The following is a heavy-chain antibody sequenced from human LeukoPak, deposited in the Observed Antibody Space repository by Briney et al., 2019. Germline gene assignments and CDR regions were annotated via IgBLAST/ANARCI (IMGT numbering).Heavy chain of an antibody. CDR1: GFTFSTYA. CDR2: MRSGGGT. J-gene: IGHJ3*02. CDR3: AKHIRQQVVRDAFDM. D-gene: IGHD6-13*01. V-gene: IGHV3-23*01. Sequence: GGSLRLSCAASGFTFSTYAMAWVRQAPGKGLEWVSVMRSGGGTYYADSVKGRFTISRDNSKNTLYLQMESLRVEDTAVYYCAKHIRQQVVRDAFDMWGQGTMVTVSS.